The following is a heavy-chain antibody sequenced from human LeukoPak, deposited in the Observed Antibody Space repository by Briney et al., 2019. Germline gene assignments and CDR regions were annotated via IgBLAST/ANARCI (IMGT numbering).Heavy chain of an antibody. V-gene: IGHV3-7*01. J-gene: IGHJ4*02. CDR3: ARDGWFGEFYY. Sequence: GGALRLSCAASGFTFSSYWMSWVRQAPGKGLEWVANIKQDGSEKYYVDSVKGRFTISRDNAKNSLYLQMNSLSAEDTAVYYCARDGWFGEFYYWGQGTLVTVSS. CDR1: GFTFSSYW. D-gene: IGHD3-10*01. CDR2: IKQDGSEK.